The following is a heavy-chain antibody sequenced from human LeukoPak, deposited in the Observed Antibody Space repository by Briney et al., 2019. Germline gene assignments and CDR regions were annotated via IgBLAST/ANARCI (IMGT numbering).Heavy chain of an antibody. CDR3: ARDLAVAGTMVEFDY. V-gene: IGHV1-2*02. CDR2: INPNSGGT. D-gene: IGHD6-19*01. CDR1: GYTFTGNY. Sequence: GASMKVSCKASGYTFTGNYMHWVRQAPGQGLEWMGWINPNSGGTNYAQKFQGRVTMTRDTSISAAYMELSRLRSDDTAVYYCARDLAVAGTMVEFDYWGQGTLVTVSS. J-gene: IGHJ4*02.